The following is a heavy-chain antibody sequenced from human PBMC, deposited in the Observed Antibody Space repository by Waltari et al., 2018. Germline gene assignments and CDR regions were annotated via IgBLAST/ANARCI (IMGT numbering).Heavy chain of an antibody. D-gene: IGHD5-18*01. Sequence: QVQLVQSGAEVKKPGSSVKVSCKASGGPFSSYAIRWARQAPGQGLEWMGGIIPILGIANYAQKCQGRVTITADKSTSTAYMELSSLRSEDTAVYYCASLEKVDTAMDTWGQGTLVTVSS. J-gene: IGHJ5*02. CDR3: ASLEKVDTAMDT. CDR2: IIPILGIA. CDR1: GGPFSSYA. V-gene: IGHV1-69*10.